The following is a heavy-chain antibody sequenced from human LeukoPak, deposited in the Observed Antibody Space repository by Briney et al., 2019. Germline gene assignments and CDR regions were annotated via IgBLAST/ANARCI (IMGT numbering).Heavy chain of an antibody. CDR1: GFTVSSNY. CDR3: VRDRTGYSGYDSASGFLDY. D-gene: IGHD5-12*01. V-gene: IGHV3-53*01. J-gene: IGHJ4*02. CDR2: LYNSGST. Sequence: GGSLRLSCVVPGFTVSSNYMSWVRQAPGKGLEWVSVLYNSGSTHYADSVKGRFTISRDNSKNTLYLQMNSLRAEDTAVYYCVRDRTGYSGYDSASGFLDYWGQGTLVTVSS.